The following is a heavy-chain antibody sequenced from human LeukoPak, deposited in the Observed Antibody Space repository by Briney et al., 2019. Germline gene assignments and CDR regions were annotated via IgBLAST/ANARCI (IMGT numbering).Heavy chain of an antibody. D-gene: IGHD3-22*01. J-gene: IGHJ3*02. Sequence: PGGSLRLSCAASGFTFSSYEKNWVRQAPGKGLEWVSYISSSGSTIYYADSVKGRFTISRDNAKNSLYLQMNSLRAEDTAVYYCARGSIVVVTNYDAFDIWGQGTMVTVSS. CDR3: ARGSIVVVTNYDAFDI. CDR2: ISSSGSTI. CDR1: GFTFSSYE. V-gene: IGHV3-48*03.